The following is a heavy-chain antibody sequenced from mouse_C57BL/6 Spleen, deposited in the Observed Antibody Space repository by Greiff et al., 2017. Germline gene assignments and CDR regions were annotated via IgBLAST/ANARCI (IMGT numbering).Heavy chain of an antibody. J-gene: IGHJ3*01. Sequence: EVQLVESGGGLVKPGGSLKLSCAASGFTFSSYAMSWVRQTPEKRLEWVATISDGGSYTYYPDNVKGRFTISRDKAKNNLYLQMSHLKSEDTAMYYCARDRTGTLAYWGQGTLVTVSA. CDR1: GFTFSSYA. V-gene: IGHV5-4*01. CDR2: ISDGGSYT. D-gene: IGHD4-1*01. CDR3: ARDRTGTLAY.